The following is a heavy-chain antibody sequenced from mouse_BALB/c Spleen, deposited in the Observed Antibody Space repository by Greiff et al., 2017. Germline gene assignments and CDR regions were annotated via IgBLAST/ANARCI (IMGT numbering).Heavy chain of an antibody. Sequence: VQLQQSGAELVRPGASVTLSCKASGYTFTDYEMHWVKQTPVHGLEWIGAIDPETGGTAYNQKFKGKATLTADKSSSTAYMELRSLTSEDSAVYYCTRTYYWGQGTTLTVSS. CDR2: IDPETGGT. V-gene: IGHV1-15*01. CDR3: TRTYY. J-gene: IGHJ2*01. CDR1: GYTFTDYE.